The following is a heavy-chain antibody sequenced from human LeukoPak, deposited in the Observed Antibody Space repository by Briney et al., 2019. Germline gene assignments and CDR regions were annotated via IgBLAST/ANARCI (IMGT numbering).Heavy chain of an antibody. V-gene: IGHV3-30-3*01. D-gene: IGHD3-22*01. CDR1: GSTFSSYA. CDR3: ARDQIYYDSSGYPISAYDI. CDR2: ISYDGSNK. J-gene: IGHJ3*02. Sequence: GGSLRLSCAASGSTFSSYAMHWVRQAPGKGLEWVAVISYDGSNKYYADSVKGRFTISRDNSKNTLYLQMNSLRAEDTAVYYCARDQIYYDSSGYPISAYDIWGQGTMVTVSS.